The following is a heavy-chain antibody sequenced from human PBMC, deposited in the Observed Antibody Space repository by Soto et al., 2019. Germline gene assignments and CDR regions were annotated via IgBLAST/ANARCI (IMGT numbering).Heavy chain of an antibody. D-gene: IGHD2-15*01. CDR1: GFTFSSYG. CDR2: ISYDGNNK. CDR3: AKDEVLVVAVARDYYGMDV. V-gene: IGHV3-30*18. Sequence: QVQLVESGGGVVQPGRSLRLSCAASGFTFSSYGMHWVRQAPGKGLEWVAVISYDGNNKYYADSVKGRFTISRDNSKNTLYLQMNSLGAEDTAVYYGAKDEVLVVAVARDYYGMDVGGQGTTVTVSS. J-gene: IGHJ6*02.